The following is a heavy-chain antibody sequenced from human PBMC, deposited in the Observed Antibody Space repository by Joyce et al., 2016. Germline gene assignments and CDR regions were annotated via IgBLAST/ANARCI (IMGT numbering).Heavy chain of an antibody. Sequence: QAQLVESGGGVVQPGRSLRLSCAVSGFTFRSYGMHWVRQAPGKGLEWVAVISNDGKNKNYADSVKGRFTVSRDNAKKILSLQMNSRRPEDTAVYYCAKDRETSAVLDFWGQGTPVTVSS. D-gene: IGHD6-25*01. CDR3: AKDRETSAVLDF. CDR1: GFTFRSYG. J-gene: IGHJ4*02. CDR2: ISNDGKNK. V-gene: IGHV3-30*18.